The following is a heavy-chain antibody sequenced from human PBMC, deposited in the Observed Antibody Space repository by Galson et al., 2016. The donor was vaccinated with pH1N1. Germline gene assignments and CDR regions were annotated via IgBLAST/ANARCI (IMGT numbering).Heavy chain of an antibody. CDR3: ARDSEYSGHEGFH. J-gene: IGHJ4*02. CDR2: IIGGGGST. V-gene: IGHV3-23*01. CDR1: GFTFSSYA. Sequence: SLRLSCAASGFTFSSYAMSWVRQAPGKGLEWVSAIIGGGGSTYYADSVKGRFTISRDKTQSTVYLQMNSLRTEDTAVYYCARDSEYSGHEGFHWGQGTLVIVSS. D-gene: IGHD5-12*01.